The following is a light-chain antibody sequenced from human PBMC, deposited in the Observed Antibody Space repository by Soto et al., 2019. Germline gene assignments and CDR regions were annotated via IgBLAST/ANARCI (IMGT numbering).Light chain of an antibody. CDR1: SSDVGGSKY. Sequence: QSVLTQPASVSGSPGQSITISCTGTSSDVGGSKYVSWYQQHPGQAPKLMIYDVSNRPSRISDRFSGSKSGYTASLTISGLQTEDEADYYCSSYGGSSSALSVFGTGTKLTVL. CDR2: DVS. CDR3: SSYGGSSSALSV. V-gene: IGLV2-14*03. J-gene: IGLJ1*01.